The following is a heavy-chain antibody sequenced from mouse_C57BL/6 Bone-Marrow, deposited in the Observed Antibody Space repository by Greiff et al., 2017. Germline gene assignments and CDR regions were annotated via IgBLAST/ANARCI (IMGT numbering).Heavy chain of an antibody. J-gene: IGHJ4*01. D-gene: IGHD2-5*01. CDR1: YFAFMASA. Sequence: LQQSGAELVRPGSSVKLSCKDSYFAFMASAMHWVKQRPGHGLEWIGSFTMYSDATEYSENFKGKATLTANTSSSTAYMELSSLTSEDSAVYYCHILLYSNYYAMDDWGQGTSVTVSS. CDR3: HILLYSNYYAMDD. V-gene: IGHV1-49*01. CDR2: FTMYSDAT.